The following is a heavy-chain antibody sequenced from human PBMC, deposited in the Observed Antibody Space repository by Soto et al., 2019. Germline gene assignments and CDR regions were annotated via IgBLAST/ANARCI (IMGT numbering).Heavy chain of an antibody. CDR2: IKQDGSQK. D-gene: IGHD1-7*01. CDR3: VRDSWTYGKRSHGLDI. J-gene: IGHJ3*02. CDR1: GLSFSSDW. V-gene: IGHV3-7*01. Sequence: EAQLVESGGGLVQPGGSLRLSCAASGLSFSSDWMSWVRQAPGKGLEWVANIKQDGSQKYYVDSVKGRFTISRDNTKNSRYLERNSLRAEDTAVYYCVRDSWTYGKRSHGLDIWGRGTMVTVSS.